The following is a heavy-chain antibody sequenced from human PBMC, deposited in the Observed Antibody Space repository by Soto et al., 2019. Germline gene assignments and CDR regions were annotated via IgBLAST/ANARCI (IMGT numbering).Heavy chain of an antibody. Sequence: PGGSLRLSCAASGFTFSSYGMHWVRQAPGKGLEWVAVISYDGSNKYYADSVKGRFTISRDNSKNTLYLQMNSLRAEDTAVYYCAKYPGSGSILWWRLPKFWFDPWGQGTLVTVSS. D-gene: IGHD2-21*02. CDR1: GFTFSSYG. V-gene: IGHV3-30*18. J-gene: IGHJ5*02. CDR2: ISYDGSNK. CDR3: AKYPGSGSILWWRLPKFWFDP.